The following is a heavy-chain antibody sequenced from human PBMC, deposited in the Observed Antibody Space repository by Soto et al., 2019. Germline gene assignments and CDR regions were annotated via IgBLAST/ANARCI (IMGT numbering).Heavy chain of an antibody. V-gene: IGHV1-2*02. D-gene: IGHD1-26*01. Sequence: QVQLVQSGAEVKKSGASVKVSCKPSGYSFSDYFIQWVRQAPGQGLEWVAWINPKTAATNYAKKFQGRVSLTWDTSSTTAYMQPTRLRPDDTAVYYCARIKWGLNYYNGMDVWGQGTTFIASS. J-gene: IGHJ6*02. CDR3: ARIKWGLNYYNGMDV. CDR1: GYSFSDYF. CDR2: INPKTAAT.